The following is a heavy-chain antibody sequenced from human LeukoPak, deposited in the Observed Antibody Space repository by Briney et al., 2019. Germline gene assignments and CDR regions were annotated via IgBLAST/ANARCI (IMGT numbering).Heavy chain of an antibody. CDR2: INPNSGGT. V-gene: IGHV1-2*02. Sequence: EASVKVSCKASGYTFTGYYMHWVRQAPGQGLEWMGWINPNSGGTNYAQKFQGRVTMTRDTSISTAYMELSSLRSDDTALYYCARGREVAGTVSYWGQGSLVTVSS. J-gene: IGHJ4*02. D-gene: IGHD6-19*01. CDR1: GYTFTGYY. CDR3: ARGREVAGTVSY.